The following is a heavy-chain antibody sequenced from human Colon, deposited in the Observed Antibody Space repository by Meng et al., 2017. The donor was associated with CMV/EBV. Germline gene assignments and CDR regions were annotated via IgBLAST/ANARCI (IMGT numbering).Heavy chain of an antibody. J-gene: IGHJ6*02. CDR2: IGGSDKTT. Sequence: GESLKISCTASGFTFSSSAMSWVRQVPGRGLEWVSAIGGSDKTTHYADSVKGRFTISRDTPKNTVYLQMGSLKPEDTAVYYCARSKRPLEWLSRSSGMDVWGQGTTVTVSS. CDR1: GFTFSSSA. V-gene: IGHV3-23*01. CDR3: ARSKRPLEWLSRSSGMDV. D-gene: IGHD3-3*01.